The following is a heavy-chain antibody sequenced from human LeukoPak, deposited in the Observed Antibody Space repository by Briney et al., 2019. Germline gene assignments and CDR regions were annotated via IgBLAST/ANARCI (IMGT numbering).Heavy chain of an antibody. D-gene: IGHD1-26*01. Sequence: PGGSLRLSCAASGFNSGNYWMSWVRQAPGQRLEWLANIKQDGIETYYLDSVKGRFTISRDNSKNTLYLQMNSLRAEDTAVYYCARIHSGSRLKVKDDAFDIWGQGTMVTVSS. CDR2: IKQDGIET. CDR3: ARIHSGSRLKVKDDAFDI. V-gene: IGHV3-7*01. CDR1: GFNSGNYW. J-gene: IGHJ3*02.